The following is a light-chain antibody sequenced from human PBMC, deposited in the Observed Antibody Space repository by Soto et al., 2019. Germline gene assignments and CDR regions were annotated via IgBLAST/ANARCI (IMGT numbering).Light chain of an antibody. V-gene: IGKV3-15*01. CDR2: DAS. CDR3: QQYNNWPPSWT. Sequence: IVMTQSPATLSISPGERANLSCRASESVSINLAWYQQKPGQSPRLLVYDASTRATGVPARFTGSGSGTEFTLTISSLQSEDFAVYFCQQYNNWPPSWTFGQGTKVDIK. CDR1: ESVSIN. J-gene: IGKJ1*01.